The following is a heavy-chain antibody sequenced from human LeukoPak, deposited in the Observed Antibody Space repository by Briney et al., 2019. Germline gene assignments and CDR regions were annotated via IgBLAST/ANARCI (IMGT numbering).Heavy chain of an antibody. J-gene: IGHJ4*02. CDR2: ISSSSYI. CDR1: GFTFSSYS. Sequence: GGSLRLSCAASGFTFSSYSMNWVRQAPGKGLEWVSSISSSSYIYYADSVKGRFTISRDNAKSSLYLQMNSLRAEDTAVYYCARVPEQRHWNFDYWGQGTLVTVSS. D-gene: IGHD6-25*01. V-gene: IGHV3-21*01. CDR3: ARVPEQRHWNFDY.